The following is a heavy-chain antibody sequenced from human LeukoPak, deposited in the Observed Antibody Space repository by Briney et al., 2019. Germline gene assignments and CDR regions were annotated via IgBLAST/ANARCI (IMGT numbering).Heavy chain of an antibody. D-gene: IGHD6-6*01. Sequence: PSETLSLTCTVSGGSISTYYWSWIRQPPGKGLEWLGYIFYTGSTNYNPSLKSRVTMSIDTSKNQFSLKLSSVTAADTAVYYCTRTYSISSIDYWGQGALVTVSS. V-gene: IGHV4-59*01. CDR3: TRTYSISSIDY. J-gene: IGHJ4*02. CDR1: GGSISTYY. CDR2: IFYTGST.